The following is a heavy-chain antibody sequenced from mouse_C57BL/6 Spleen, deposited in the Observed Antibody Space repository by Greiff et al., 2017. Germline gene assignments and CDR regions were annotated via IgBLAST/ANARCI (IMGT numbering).Heavy chain of an antibody. D-gene: IGHD3-2*02. CDR2: INPNNGGT. CDR1: GYTFTDYY. Sequence: EVQLQQSGPELVKPGASVKISCKASGYTFTDYYMNWVKQSHGKSLEWIGDINPNNGGTSYNQKFKGKATLTVDKSSSTAYMELRSLTSEDSAVYYCARSDSSGPYYSAMDYWGQGTSVTVSS. J-gene: IGHJ4*01. CDR3: ARSDSSGPYYSAMDY. V-gene: IGHV1-26*01.